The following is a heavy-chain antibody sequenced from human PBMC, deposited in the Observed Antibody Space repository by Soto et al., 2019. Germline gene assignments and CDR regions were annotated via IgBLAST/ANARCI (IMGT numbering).Heavy chain of an antibody. J-gene: IGHJ4*02. D-gene: IGHD4-17*01. CDR3: AKERGGLRWMVDYFGY. Sequence: PGGSLRLSCAASGFTFDDYAMHWARHAPGKGMETVSGISWNSGSIGDADSVKSRFTISRDNAKNSLCLQMNSQRAEDTALYYCAKERGGLRWMVDYFGYWGRG. V-gene: IGHV3-9*01. CDR2: ISWNSGSI. CDR1: GFTFDDYA.